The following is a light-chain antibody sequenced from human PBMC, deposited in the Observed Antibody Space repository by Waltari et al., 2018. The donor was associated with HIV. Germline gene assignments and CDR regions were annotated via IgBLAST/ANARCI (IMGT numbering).Light chain of an antibody. CDR2: DTI. J-gene: IGLJ3*02. Sequence: QSVLTQPPSVSGAPGQRVTISCTWSSSNLGLGYDVQWYQQLPGTAPKLLVYDTINRPSGVPDRFSGSKSGISASLAITGLQAEDEANYYCQSYDNSLSAWVFGGGTKVTVL. V-gene: IGLV1-40*01. CDR1: SSNLGLGYD. CDR3: QSYDNSLSAWV.